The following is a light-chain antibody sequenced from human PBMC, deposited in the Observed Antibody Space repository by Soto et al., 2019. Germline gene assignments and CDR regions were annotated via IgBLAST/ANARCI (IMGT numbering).Light chain of an antibody. Sequence: TQSPSTLSASVGDRVTITCRASQSISNRLAWYQQKPGQAPRLLIYGASSRATGIPDRFSGSGSGTDFTLTISRLEPEDFAVYYCQQYGSSLLTFGGGTKVDIK. CDR2: GAS. CDR3: QQYGSSLLT. J-gene: IGKJ4*01. CDR1: QSISNR. V-gene: IGKV3-20*01.